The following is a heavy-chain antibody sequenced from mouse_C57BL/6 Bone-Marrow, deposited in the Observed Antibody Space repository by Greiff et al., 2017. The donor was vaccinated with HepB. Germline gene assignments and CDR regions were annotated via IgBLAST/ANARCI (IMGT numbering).Heavy chain of an antibody. CDR2: IHPNSGST. CDR1: GYTFTSYW. J-gene: IGHJ1*03. V-gene: IGHV1-64*01. CDR3: AIGYYGSSYGWYFDV. Sequence: QVQLQQPGAELVKPGASVKLSCKASGYTFTSYWMHWVKQRPGQGLEWIGMIHPNSGSTNYNEKFKSKATLTVDKSSSTAYMQLSSLTSEDSAVYYCAIGYYGSSYGWYFDVWGTGTTVTVSS. D-gene: IGHD1-1*01.